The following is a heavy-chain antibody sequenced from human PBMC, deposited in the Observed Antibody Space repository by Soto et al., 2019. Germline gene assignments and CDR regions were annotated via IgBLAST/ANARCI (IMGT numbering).Heavy chain of an antibody. CDR2: ISGSGGST. CDR3: ATGCGGSCFNFDY. V-gene: IGHV3-23*01. D-gene: IGHD2-15*01. Sequence: EVQLLESGGGLVQPGGSLRLSCAASGFTFSSYAMSWVRQAPGKGLEWFSAISGSGGSTYYAESVKGRFTISRDNSKNTLYLQMNSLRAEATAVYYCATGCGGSCFNFDYWGQGTLVTVSS. CDR1: GFTFSSYA. J-gene: IGHJ4*02.